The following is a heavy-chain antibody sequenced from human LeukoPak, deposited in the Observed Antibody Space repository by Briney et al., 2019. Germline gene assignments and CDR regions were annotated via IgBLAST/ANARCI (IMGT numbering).Heavy chain of an antibody. CDR3: ARLMVAAAVYYFDY. J-gene: IGHJ4*02. CDR2: ISSSSIYI. Sequence: GGSLRLSCAGSGFTFSSYSMHWVRQAPGKGLEWVSSISSSSIYIYYADSLKGRFTISRDNAKNSLSLQMNSLRAEDTAVYYCARLMVAAAVYYFDYWGQGTLVTVSS. V-gene: IGHV3-21*01. D-gene: IGHD6-13*01. CDR1: GFTFSSYS.